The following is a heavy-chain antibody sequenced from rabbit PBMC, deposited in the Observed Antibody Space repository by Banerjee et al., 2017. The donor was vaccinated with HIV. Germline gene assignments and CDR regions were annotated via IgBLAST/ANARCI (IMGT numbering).Heavy chain of an antibody. V-gene: IGHV1S40*01. CDR2: IYAGSSGST. CDR1: GFSFNNSYY. J-gene: IGHJ4*01. CDR3: ARGGNTAGDGAAL. Sequence: QSLEESGGDLVKPGASLTLTCTASGFSFNNSYYMCWVRQAPGKGLEWIACIYAGSSGSTYYASWAKGRFTISKTSSTTVTLQMTSLTAADTATYFCARGGNTAGDGAALWGPGTLVTVS. D-gene: IGHD7-1*01.